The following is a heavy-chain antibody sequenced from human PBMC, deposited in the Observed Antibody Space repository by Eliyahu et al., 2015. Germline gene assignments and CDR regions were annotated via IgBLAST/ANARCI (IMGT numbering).Heavy chain of an antibody. D-gene: IGHD1-26*01. J-gene: IGHJ4*02. CDR1: GXSVSSNTAA. Sequence: QVQLQQSGPGVVKPSQTLTLTCAISGXSVSSNTAAWHWIRQSPSRGLEWLGRTYYRSQWYYNYAVSVKSRITINPDTSKNQFSLQLNSVTPEDTAVYYCARGAHKSSWYWGQGTLVTVSS. V-gene: IGHV6-1*01. CDR3: ARGAHKSSWY. CDR2: TYYRSQWYY.